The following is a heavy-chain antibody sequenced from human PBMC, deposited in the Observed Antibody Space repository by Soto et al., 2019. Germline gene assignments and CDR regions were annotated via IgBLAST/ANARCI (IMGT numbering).Heavy chain of an antibody. J-gene: IGHJ6*02. CDR2: MYNTGRT. CDR3: ARDLWGYCGTDCYPLDV. V-gene: IGHV4-59*01. CDR1: GGSISRYY. Sequence: QVQLQESGPGLVKPSETLSLTCTVSGGSISRYYWSWIRQPPGKGLECIGYMYNTGRTVYNPPCKIRVTISVDTSKNQFSLKLNSVTAADTSVYYCARDLWGYCGTDCYPLDVWGQGTTVTVSS. D-gene: IGHD2-21*02.